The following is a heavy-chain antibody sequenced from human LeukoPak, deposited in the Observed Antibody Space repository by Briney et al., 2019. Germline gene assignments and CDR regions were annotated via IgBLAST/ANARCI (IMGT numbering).Heavy chain of an antibody. V-gene: IGHV1-3*01. Sequence: ASVKVSCKASGYTFTSYAVHWVRQAPGQRLEWMGWINAGDGNTKYLQKFQGRVTFTRDTSASTAYMELSSLRSEETAVYYCSLVDYGDYWGQGTLVTVSS. D-gene: IGHD2-15*01. J-gene: IGHJ4*02. CDR3: SLVDYGDY. CDR2: INAGDGNT. CDR1: GYTFTSYA.